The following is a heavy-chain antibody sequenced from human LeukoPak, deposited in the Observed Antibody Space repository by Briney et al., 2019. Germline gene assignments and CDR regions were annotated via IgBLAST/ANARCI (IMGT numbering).Heavy chain of an antibody. J-gene: IGHJ4*02. CDR1: GYTLTELS. CDR2: FDPEDGEI. CDR3: ATMRRFFWGNFDY. V-gene: IGHV1-24*01. D-gene: IGHD3-16*01. Sequence: ASVKVSCKVSGYTLTELSMHWVRQAPGKGLEWMGGFDPEDGEIIFAQKFQGRVTMTEDTSTDTAYMELSSLRSEDTAVYYCATMRRFFWGNFDYWGQGALVTVSS.